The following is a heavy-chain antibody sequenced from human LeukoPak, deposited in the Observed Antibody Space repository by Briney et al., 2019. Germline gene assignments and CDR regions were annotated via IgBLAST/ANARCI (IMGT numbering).Heavy chain of an antibody. CDR2: IHYSGST. CDR1: GGSFSRYY. V-gene: IGHV4-59*01. D-gene: IGHD5-12*01. J-gene: IGHJ6*02. Sequence: SETLSLTCTVSGGSFSRYYWGWIRQPPGKGLEWIGNIHYSGSTNYNPSLKSRVTISIDTSKNQFSLRLSSVTAVDTAVYYCARVSGATITTYYGMDVWGQGTTVTVS. CDR3: ARVSGATITTYYGMDV.